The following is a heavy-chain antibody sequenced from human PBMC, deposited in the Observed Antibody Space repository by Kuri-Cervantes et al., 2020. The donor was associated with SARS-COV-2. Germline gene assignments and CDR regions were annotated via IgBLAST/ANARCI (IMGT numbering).Heavy chain of an antibody. CDR3: ARGVGGGETFDF. V-gene: IGHV4-34*01. J-gene: IGHJ4*02. CDR1: GGSVSGYY. CDR2: IHHAVGT. D-gene: IGHD3-16*01. Sequence: SETLSLTCAVYGGSVSGYYWSWIRQPPGKGLEWTGEIHHAVGTFYTPSLRSRATIFLDTSKNQFSLKLRSVTAADTAMYYCARGVGGGETFDFWGQGTLVPSPQ.